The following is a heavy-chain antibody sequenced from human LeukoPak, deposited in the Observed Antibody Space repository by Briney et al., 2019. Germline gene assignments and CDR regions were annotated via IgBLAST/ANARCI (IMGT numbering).Heavy chain of an antibody. CDR3: AKGDSSGWYSDAFDT. CDR2: ISWTSGSI. Sequence: GGSLRLSCAASGFTFDDYAMRWVRQAPGKGVEWVSGISWTSGSIGYAASVKPRFTISRDNAKNSLYLQMNSLRAEDTALYYCAKGDSSGWYSDAFDTWGQGTMVPVS. V-gene: IGHV3-9*01. J-gene: IGHJ3*02. CDR1: GFTFDDYA. D-gene: IGHD6-19*01.